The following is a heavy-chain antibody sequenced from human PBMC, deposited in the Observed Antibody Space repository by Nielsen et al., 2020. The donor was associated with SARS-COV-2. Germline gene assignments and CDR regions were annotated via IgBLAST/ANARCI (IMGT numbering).Heavy chain of an antibody. D-gene: IGHD1-14*01. CDR3: ARDDRAPTSEFDP. V-gene: IGHV4-39*07. CDR1: GGSISTGSHY. CDR2: IYYSGST. Sequence: SETLSLTCIVSGGSISTGSHYWSWIRQPPGKGLEWIGSIYYSGSTYYNPSLKSRVTISVDTSKNQFSLKLSSVTAADTAVYYCARDDRAPTSEFDPWGQGTLVTVSS. J-gene: IGHJ5*02.